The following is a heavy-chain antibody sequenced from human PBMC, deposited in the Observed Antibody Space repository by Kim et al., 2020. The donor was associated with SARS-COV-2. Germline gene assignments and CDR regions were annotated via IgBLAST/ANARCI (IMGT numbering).Heavy chain of an antibody. CDR1: GGTFSSYA. CDR2: IIPILGIA. V-gene: IGHV1-69*04. CDR3: ARDHGPQTYYYGSGSYGHLDY. J-gene: IGHJ4*02. Sequence: SVKVSCKASGGTFSSYAISWVRQAPGQGLEWMGRIIPILGIANYAQKFQGRVTITADKSTSTAYMELSSLRSEDTAVYYCARDHGPQTYYYGSGSYGHLDYWGQGTLVTVSS. D-gene: IGHD3-10*01.